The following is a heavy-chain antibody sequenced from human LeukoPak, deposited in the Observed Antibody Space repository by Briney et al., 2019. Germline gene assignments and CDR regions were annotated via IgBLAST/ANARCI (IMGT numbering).Heavy chain of an antibody. D-gene: IGHD3-16*01. CDR1: GGNFNSYD. CDR3: ARWDAHYYEGDNWFEP. V-gene: IGHV1-69*05. Sequence: SVKVPCKNSGGNFNSYDISGVRQAPRQGLEWMGGIIPIFGTANYAQKFQGRVTMTRDTSTSTVYMELSSLRSEDTAVYYCARWDAHYYEGDNWFEPWGQGTLVTVSS. CDR2: IIPIFGTA. J-gene: IGHJ5*02.